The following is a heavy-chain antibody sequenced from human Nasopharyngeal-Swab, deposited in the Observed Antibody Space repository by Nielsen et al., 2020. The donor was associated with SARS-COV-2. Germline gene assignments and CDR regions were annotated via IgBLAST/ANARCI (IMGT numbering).Heavy chain of an antibody. J-gene: IGHJ3*02. CDR3: ARDLSYYDSVGAFDI. Sequence: VRQMPGKGLGWVAVIWYDGSNKYYADSVKGRFTISRDNSKNTLYLQMNSLRAEDTAVYYCARDLSYYDSVGAFDIWGQGTTVTVSS. V-gene: IGHV3-33*01. CDR2: IWYDGSNK. D-gene: IGHD3-22*01.